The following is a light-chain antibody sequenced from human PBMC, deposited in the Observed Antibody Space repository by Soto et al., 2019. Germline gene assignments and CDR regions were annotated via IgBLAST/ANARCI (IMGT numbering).Light chain of an antibody. CDR2: DTS. CDR1: TGAVTSGLY. CDR3: LLSYSDAGGV. V-gene: IGLV7-46*01. Sequence: QAVVTQEPSLTVSPGGTVTLTCGSSTGAVTSGLYPYWFQQKPGQAPRTLIYDTSNKHSWTPARFSGSLLGGKAALTLSGAQPEDEAEYYCLLSYSDAGGVFGGGTKLTV. J-gene: IGLJ2*01.